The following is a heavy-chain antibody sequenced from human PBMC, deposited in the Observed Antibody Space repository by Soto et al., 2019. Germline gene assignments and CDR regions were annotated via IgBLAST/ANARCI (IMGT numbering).Heavy chain of an antibody. Sequence: QVQLVQSGAEMKKPGASVKVSCKASGYTFTDYYIHWVRQAPGQGLEWMGWVNPNSGGTNYAQKFQGWDTMTRDTSSSTVYMELNSLKSDDMTVYYCAREGAATANYGMDVWGQGTTVTASS. CDR1: GYTFTDYY. CDR3: AREGAATANYGMDV. CDR2: VNPNSGGT. J-gene: IGHJ6*02. D-gene: IGHD2-15*01. V-gene: IGHV1-2*04.